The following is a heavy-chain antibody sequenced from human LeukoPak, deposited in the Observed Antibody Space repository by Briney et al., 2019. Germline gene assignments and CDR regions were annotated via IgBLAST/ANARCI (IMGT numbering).Heavy chain of an antibody. CDR2: ISGSGGST. D-gene: IGHD2-15*01. J-gene: IGHJ4*02. V-gene: IGHV3-23*01. CDR1: GFTFSSYA. Sequence: GGSLRLSCAASGFTFSSYAMSWVRQAPGKGLEWVSAISGSGGSTYYADSVKGRFTISRDNSKNTLYPQMNSLRAEDTAVYYCAKVIVVVVAATRGFDYWGQGTLVTVSS. CDR3: AKVIVVVVAATRGFDY.